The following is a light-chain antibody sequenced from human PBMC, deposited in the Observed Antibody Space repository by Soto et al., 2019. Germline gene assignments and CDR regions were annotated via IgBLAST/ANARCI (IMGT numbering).Light chain of an antibody. V-gene: IGKV1-5*01. CDR1: RSISNW. Sequence: VQVNQSPSTPAATVGDRVTITCRASRSISNWLAWFQQKPGKAPKLLIYDASNLESGVPSRFSGSGSGTEFTLTISSLQPDDFGTFYCQQYNTDPFTFGPGSKVDI. CDR2: DAS. CDR3: QQYNTDPFT. J-gene: IGKJ3*01.